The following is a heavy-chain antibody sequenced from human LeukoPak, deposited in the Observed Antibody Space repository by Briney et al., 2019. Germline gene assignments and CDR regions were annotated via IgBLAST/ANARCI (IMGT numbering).Heavy chain of an antibody. CDR2: IIPIFGTA. CDR3: ASRGYSYGYHYYYYYMDV. D-gene: IGHD5-18*01. J-gene: IGHJ6*03. Sequence: SVKVSCKASGGTFSSYAISWVRQAPGQGLEWMGGIIPIFGTANYAQKFQGRVTITTDESTSTAYMELSSLRSEDTAVYYCASRGYSYGYHYYYYYMDVWGKGTTVTVSS. V-gene: IGHV1-69*05. CDR1: GGTFSSYA.